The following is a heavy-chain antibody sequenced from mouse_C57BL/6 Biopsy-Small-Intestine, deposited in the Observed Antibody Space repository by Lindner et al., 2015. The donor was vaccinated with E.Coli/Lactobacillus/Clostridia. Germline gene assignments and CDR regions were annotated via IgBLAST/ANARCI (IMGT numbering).Heavy chain of an antibody. CDR3: ARSIAIFGVAVEGMDV. V-gene: IGHV1-66*01. D-gene: IGHD2-10*02. CDR1: GYIFTSYA. Sequence: SVKVSCKASGYIFTSYALHWVRQAPGQGLEWMGWINVGNGNTKYSENFQGRVTITGDTSASTAYMELSSLKSEDTAVYYCARSIAIFGVAVEGMDVWGQGTTVTVSP. J-gene: IGHJ1*01. CDR2: INVGNGNT.